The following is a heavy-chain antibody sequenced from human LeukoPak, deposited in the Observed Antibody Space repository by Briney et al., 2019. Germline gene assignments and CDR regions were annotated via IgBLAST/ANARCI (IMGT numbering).Heavy chain of an antibody. D-gene: IGHD1-26*01. J-gene: IGHJ4*02. CDR1: GGSISSTSYY. CDR3: ARHRSGNYGLKYYFDY. Sequence: PSETLSLTCVVSGGSISSTSYYWGWIRQPPGEGLEWIGEINHSGSTNYNPSLKSRVTISVDTSKDQFSLKLSSVTAADTAVYYCARHRSGNYGLKYYFDYWGQGTLVTVSS. V-gene: IGHV4-39*01. CDR2: INHSGST.